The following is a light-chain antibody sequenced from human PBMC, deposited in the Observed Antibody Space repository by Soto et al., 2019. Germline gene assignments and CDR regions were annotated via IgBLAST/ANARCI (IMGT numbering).Light chain of an antibody. J-gene: IGKJ5*01. Sequence: PGESATLSCRASQSVRTYLAWYQQKPGQAPRLLIHDASSRATGIPARFSGSGSGTDFTLTISSLEPEDFAVYYCQQRTNWPSSTFGQGTRLEI. CDR2: DAS. CDR3: QQRTNWPSST. V-gene: IGKV3-11*01. CDR1: QSVRTY.